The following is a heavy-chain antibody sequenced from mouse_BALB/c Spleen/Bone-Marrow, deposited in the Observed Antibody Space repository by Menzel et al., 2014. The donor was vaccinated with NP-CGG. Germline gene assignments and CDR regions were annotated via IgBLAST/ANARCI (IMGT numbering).Heavy chain of an antibody. V-gene: IGHV1-7*01. CDR3: ARDWYFDV. CDR1: GYTFTSYW. J-gene: IGHJ1*01. CDR2: INPSTGYT. Sequence: QVQLKQSGAELAKPGASVKMSCKASGYTFTSYWMHWVKQRPGQGLEWIGYINPSTGYTEYNQKFKGKATLTADKSSSTAYMQLSSLTSEDSAVYYCARDWYFDVWGAGTTVTVSS.